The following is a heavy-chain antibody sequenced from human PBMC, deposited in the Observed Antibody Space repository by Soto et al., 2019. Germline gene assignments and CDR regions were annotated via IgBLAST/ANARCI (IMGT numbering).Heavy chain of an antibody. V-gene: IGHV3-30-3*01. J-gene: IGHJ6*02. Sequence: QVKLVESGGGVVQPGKSLRLSCEASGFTFETYAMHWVRQAPGKGLEWVAVISFDGTNTYYADSVKGRFTFPRDNSKNTLSLQLNSLRPEDTAVYYFARDHLYCTDVNCLRGYYAMDVWGQGTTVTVSS. CDR3: ARDHLYCTDVNCLRGYYAMDV. D-gene: IGHD1-26*01. CDR1: GFTFETYA. CDR2: ISFDGTNT.